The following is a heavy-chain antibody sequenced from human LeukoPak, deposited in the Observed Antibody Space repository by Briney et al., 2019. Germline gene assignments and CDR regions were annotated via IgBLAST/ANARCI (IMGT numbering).Heavy chain of an antibody. CDR1: GGTFSSYA. V-gene: IGHV1-69*05. Sequence: GSSVKVSCKASGGTFSSYAISWVRRAPGQGLEWMGRIIPIFGTANYAQKFQGRVTITTDESTSTAYMELSSLRSEDTAVYYCARDQDYYDSSGHDYWGQGTLVTVSS. J-gene: IGHJ4*02. CDR3: ARDQDYYDSSGHDY. D-gene: IGHD3-22*01. CDR2: IIPIFGTA.